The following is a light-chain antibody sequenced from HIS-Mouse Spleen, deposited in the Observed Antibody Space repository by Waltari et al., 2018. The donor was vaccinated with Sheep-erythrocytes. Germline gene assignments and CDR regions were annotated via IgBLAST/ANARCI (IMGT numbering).Light chain of an antibody. V-gene: IGLV2-11*01. CDR3: CSYAGSYNHV. CDR1: SSDVGGYNY. CDR2: DVS. Sequence: QSALTQPRSVSGSPGQSVTISCTGTSSDVGGYNYVSWYKQHPGKAPKLMIYDVSKRPSGVPDRFSGSKSGNKASLTISGLQAEDEADYYCCSYAGSYNHVFATGTKVTVL. J-gene: IGLJ1*01.